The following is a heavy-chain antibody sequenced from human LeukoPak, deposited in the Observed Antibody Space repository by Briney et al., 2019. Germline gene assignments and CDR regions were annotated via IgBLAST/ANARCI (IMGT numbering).Heavy chain of an antibody. D-gene: IGHD6-13*01. V-gene: IGHV3-66*01. J-gene: IGHJ4*02. Sequence: PGGSLRLSCAASGFTVSLSYLSWVRQAPGKGREWVSGIYGGGTTFFADSVKGRVIMYRDNSKNTLYFEMNNLRAEDTAVYYCARDHSSSWSLADWGQGTLVTVSS. CDR2: IYGGGTT. CDR3: ARDHSSSWSLAD. CDR1: GFTVSLSY.